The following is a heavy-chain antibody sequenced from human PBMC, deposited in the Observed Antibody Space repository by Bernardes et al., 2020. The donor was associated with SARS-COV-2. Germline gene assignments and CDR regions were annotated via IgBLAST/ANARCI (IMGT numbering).Heavy chain of an antibody. CDR3: VKDMKYCPDGACYTLYFQH. CDR1: GFTFDIYT. Sequence: GGSLRLSCAASGFTFDIYTMHWVRQAPGKGLEWVSGISSNSGNIVYADSVKGRFTISRDNAKNSLYLQMNSLRAEDTALYYCVKDMKYCPDGACYTLYFQHWGQGTLVTVSS. J-gene: IGHJ1*01. CDR2: ISSNSGNI. D-gene: IGHD2-8*01. V-gene: IGHV3-9*01.